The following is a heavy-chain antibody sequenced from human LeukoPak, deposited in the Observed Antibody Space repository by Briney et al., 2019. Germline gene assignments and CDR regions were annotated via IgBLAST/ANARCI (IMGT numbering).Heavy chain of an antibody. CDR1: GYTLTELS. CDR3: ARGGGTTSEYYFDY. D-gene: IGHD1-7*01. J-gene: IGHJ4*02. CDR2: FDPEDGET. V-gene: IGHV1-24*01. Sequence: ASVKVSCKVSGYTLTELSMHWVRQAPGKGLEWMGGFDPEDGETIYAQKFQGRVTMTRDTSTSTVYMELSSLRSEDTAVYYCARGGGTTSEYYFDYWGQGTLVTVSS.